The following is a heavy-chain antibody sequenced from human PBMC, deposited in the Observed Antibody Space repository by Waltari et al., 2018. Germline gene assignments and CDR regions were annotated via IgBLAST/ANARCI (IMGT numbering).Heavy chain of an antibody. CDR1: GFPFSSYA. J-gene: IGHJ3*02. CDR2: ISGSGGST. V-gene: IGHV3-23*04. CDR3: AKDRTYTDRTDRAFDI. Sequence: EVQLVESGGGLVQPGGSLRLSCAASGFPFSSYAMSWVRQAPGKGLEWVSAISGSGGSTYYADSVKGRFTISRDNSKNTLYLQMNSLRAEDTAVYYCAKDRTYTDRTDRAFDIWGQGTMVTVSS. D-gene: IGHD1-1*01.